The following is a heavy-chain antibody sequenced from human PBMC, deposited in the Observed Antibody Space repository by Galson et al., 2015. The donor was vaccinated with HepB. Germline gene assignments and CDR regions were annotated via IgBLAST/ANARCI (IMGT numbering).Heavy chain of an antibody. Sequence: SLRLSCAASGFTFSSYSMNWVRQAPGKGLEWVSSISSSSSYIYYADSVKGRFAISRDNAKNSLYLQMNSLRAEDTAVYYCARGGIQLWSSRGFDLWGRGTLVTVSS. CDR2: ISSSSSYI. CDR3: ARGGIQLWSSRGFDL. V-gene: IGHV3-21*01. J-gene: IGHJ2*01. D-gene: IGHD5-18*01. CDR1: GFTFSSYS.